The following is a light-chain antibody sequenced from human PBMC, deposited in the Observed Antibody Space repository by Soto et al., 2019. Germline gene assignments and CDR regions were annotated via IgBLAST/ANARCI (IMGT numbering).Light chain of an antibody. CDR2: SNN. Sequence: QSVLTQPPSASGTPGQRVTISCSGSNSNIGSNTVNWFQQLPGTAPKLLIYSNNQRPSGVPDRFSGSKSGTSASLAISGLQSEDEADYYCAAWDDRLYIYVFGTGTKVTVL. CDR3: AAWDDRLYIYV. J-gene: IGLJ1*01. CDR1: NSNIGSNT. V-gene: IGLV1-44*01.